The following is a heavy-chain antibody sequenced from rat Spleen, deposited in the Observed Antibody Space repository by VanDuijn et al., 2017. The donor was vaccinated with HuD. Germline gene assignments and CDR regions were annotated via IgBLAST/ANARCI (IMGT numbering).Heavy chain of an antibody. CDR3: TRDEGDGYFDY. CDR2: ITNTGDNA. J-gene: IGHJ2*01. V-gene: IGHV5-31*01. CDR1: GFTFSNYG. D-gene: IGHD4-2*01. Sequence: EVQLVESGGGLVQPGRSLKLSCAASGFTFSNYGMHWIRQAPGKGLEWVACITNTGDNAYYPYSVKGRCTISRDNAKSTLYLQMNSLRSEDTATYYCTRDEGDGYFDYWGQGVMVTVSS.